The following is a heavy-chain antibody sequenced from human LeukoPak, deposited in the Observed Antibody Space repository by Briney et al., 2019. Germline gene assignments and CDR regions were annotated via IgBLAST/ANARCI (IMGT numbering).Heavy chain of an antibody. CDR1: GGTFSSYA. CDR3: ARSTYYDFWSGQPYYYYYYMDV. J-gene: IGHJ6*03. Sequence: ASVKVSCKASGGTFSSYAISWLRQAPGQGLEWMGGIIPIFGTANYAQKFQGRVTITADESTSTAYMELSSLRSEDTAVYYCARSTYYDFWSGQPYYYYYYMDVWGKGTTVTVSS. V-gene: IGHV1-69*01. D-gene: IGHD3-3*01. CDR2: IIPIFGTA.